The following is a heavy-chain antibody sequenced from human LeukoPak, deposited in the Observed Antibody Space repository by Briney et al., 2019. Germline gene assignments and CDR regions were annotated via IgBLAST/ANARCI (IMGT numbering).Heavy chain of an antibody. J-gene: IGHJ6*02. CDR2: IWYDGSNK. Sequence: GRSLRLSCAASGFTFSSYGMHWVRQAPGKGLEWVAVIWYDGSNKYYADSVKGRFTISRDNSKNTLYLQMNSLRAEDTAVYYCARELDYAYGMDVWGQGTTVTVSS. CDR1: GFTFSSYG. CDR3: ARELDYAYGMDV. V-gene: IGHV3-33*01.